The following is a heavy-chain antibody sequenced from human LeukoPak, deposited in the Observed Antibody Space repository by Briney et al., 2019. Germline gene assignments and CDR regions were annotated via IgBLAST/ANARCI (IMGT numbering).Heavy chain of an antibody. J-gene: IGHJ4*01. V-gene: IGHV4-4*07. Sequence: ASETLSLTCTVSGGSISSYYWSWIRQPAGKGLEWIGRIYTSGSTNYNPSLKSLVTISLDTSKNQFSLKLSYVTAADTAVYYCARDQPYFGVVIKRFDYWGHGTLVTVSS. CDR1: GGSISSYY. D-gene: IGHD3-3*01. CDR3: ARDQPYFGVVIKRFDY. CDR2: IYTSGST.